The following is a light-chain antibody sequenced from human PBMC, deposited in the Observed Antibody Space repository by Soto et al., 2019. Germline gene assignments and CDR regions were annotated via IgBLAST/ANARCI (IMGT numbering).Light chain of an antibody. V-gene: IGKV3-15*01. CDR1: QSVGSN. J-gene: IGKJ1*01. CDR2: GAS. Sequence: IVTTQSPATLSVSPGERATLSCRASQSVGSNLAWYQQKPGQAPRLLIYGASTRATGIPARFSGSGSGTEFTLTISSLQSEDFAIYFCQQYNNWPPDRTFGQGTKVEIK. CDR3: QQYNNWPPDRT.